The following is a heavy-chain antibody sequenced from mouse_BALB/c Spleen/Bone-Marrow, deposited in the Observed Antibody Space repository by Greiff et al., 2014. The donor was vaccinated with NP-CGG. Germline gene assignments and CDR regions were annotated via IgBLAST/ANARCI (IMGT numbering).Heavy chain of an antibody. CDR3: ASRGDYSYAMDY. V-gene: IGHV1-80*01. Sequence: VKLMESGAELVRPGSSVKISRKSSGYSFSNYWMNWMKQRPGQGLEWIGQIYPGDGDTNYNGKFKGKATLTADKSSSTAYMQLSSLTSEDSAVYFCASRGDYSYAMDYWGQGTSVTVSS. CDR2: IYPGDGDT. J-gene: IGHJ4*01. D-gene: IGHD1-1*01. CDR1: GYSFSNYW.